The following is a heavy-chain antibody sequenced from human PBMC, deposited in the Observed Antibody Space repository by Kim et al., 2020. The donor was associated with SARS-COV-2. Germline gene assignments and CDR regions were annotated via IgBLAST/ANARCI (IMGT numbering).Heavy chain of an antibody. Sequence: SETLSLTCTVSGGSISSGGYYWSWIRQHPGKGLEWIGYIYYSGSTYYNPSLKSRVTISVDTSKNQFSLKLSSVTAADTAVYYCARAPITMIVVVNAFDVWGKATMVTVSS. CDR2: IYYSGST. J-gene: IGHJ3*01. D-gene: IGHD3-22*01. V-gene: IGHV4-31*03. CDR3: ARAPITMIVVVNAFDV. CDR1: GGSISSGGYY.